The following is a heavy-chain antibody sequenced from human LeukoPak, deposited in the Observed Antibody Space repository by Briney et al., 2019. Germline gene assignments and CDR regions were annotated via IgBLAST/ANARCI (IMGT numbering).Heavy chain of an antibody. CDR1: GFTFSSYA. J-gene: IGHJ6*03. D-gene: IGHD2-21*02. V-gene: IGHV3-23*01. CDR2: ISVGGGST. Sequence: PGGSLRLSCAASGFTFSSYAMSWARQDPGKGLEWVSAISVGGGSTYYADSVKGRFTISRDISKNTLYLQMNSLRAEDTAVYDCAKYGVTNLLYYYYYMDVWGKGTTVTVSS. CDR3: AKYGVTNLLYYYYYMDV.